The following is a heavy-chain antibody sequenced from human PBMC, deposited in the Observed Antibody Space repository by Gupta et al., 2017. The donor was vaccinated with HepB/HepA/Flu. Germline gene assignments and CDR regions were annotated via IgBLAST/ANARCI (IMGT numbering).Heavy chain of an antibody. CDR1: GFTFSIYA. D-gene: IGHD3-3*01. CDR3: ARDPNAKDPNAIFLTGW. J-gene: IGHJ4*02. V-gene: IGHV3-23*01. Sequence: EVQLLESGGGSVQPGGSLRLSCAASGFTFSIYAMSWVRQAPGKGLEWVSVIGVSDTDTYYADSVKGRFTISRDNSKHTLYLQMDSLRAEDTAVYYCARDPNAKDPNAIFLTGWWGQGTQVTVSS. CDR2: IGVSDTDT.